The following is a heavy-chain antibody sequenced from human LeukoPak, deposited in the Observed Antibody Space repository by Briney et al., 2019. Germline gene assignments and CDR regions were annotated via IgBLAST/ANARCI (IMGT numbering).Heavy chain of an antibody. V-gene: IGHV3-21*01. CDR2: ISSSSSYI. D-gene: IGHD2-15*01. J-gene: IGHJ4*02. Sequence: GGSLRLSCAASGFTFSSYSMNWVRRAPGKGLEWVSSISSSSSYIYYADSVKGRFTISRDNAKNSLYLQMNSLRAEDTAVYYCASEVVAATAFDYWGQGTLVTVSS. CDR1: GFTFSSYS. CDR3: ASEVVAATAFDY.